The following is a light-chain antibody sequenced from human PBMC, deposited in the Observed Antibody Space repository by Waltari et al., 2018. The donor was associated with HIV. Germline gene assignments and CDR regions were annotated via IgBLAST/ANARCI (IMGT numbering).Light chain of an antibody. CDR3: QQRSNWPPLT. CDR1: QSVSNY. Sequence: EIVLTQSPATLSLSPGERATLSCRASQSVSNYLAWYQQKPGQPPRLLIYDTSNRATGIPARFSGSGSGTDFTLTISSLEPEDSAVYYCQQRSNWPPLTFGGGTKVEI. V-gene: IGKV3-11*01. J-gene: IGKJ4*01. CDR2: DTS.